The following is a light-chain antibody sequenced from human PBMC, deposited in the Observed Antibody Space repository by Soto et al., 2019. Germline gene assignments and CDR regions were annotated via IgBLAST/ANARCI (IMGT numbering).Light chain of an antibody. V-gene: IGKV3-15*01. Sequence: EIVMTQSPATLSVSPGERATLSCRASQSVSNNLALYQQKPGQAPRLLIYGASTRTTGLPARFSGSGSRTEFTLTIRRLQSEDFAVYYCQQYNNWPRGTFGGGTKVEIK. J-gene: IGKJ4*01. CDR3: QQYNNWPRGT. CDR1: QSVSNN. CDR2: GAS.